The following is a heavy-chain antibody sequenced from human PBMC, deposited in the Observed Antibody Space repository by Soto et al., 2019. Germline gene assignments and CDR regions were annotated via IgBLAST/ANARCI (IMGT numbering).Heavy chain of an antibody. V-gene: IGHV3-30*18. J-gene: IGHJ6*02. CDR2: ISYDGSNK. CDR1: GFTFSSYG. Sequence: QVQLVESGGGVVQPGRSLRLSCAASGFTFSSYGMHWVRQAPGKGLEWVAVISYDGSNKYYADSVKGRFTISRDNSKNTLYRQMNSLRAEDTAVYYCAKDQGGGYCSGGSCYSDYYYGMDVWGQGTTVTVSS. CDR3: AKDQGGGYCSGGSCYSDYYYGMDV. D-gene: IGHD2-15*01.